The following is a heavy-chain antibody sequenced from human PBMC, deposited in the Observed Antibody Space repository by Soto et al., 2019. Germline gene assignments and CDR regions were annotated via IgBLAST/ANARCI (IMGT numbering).Heavy chain of an antibody. CDR3: AREGVDYSNWFDP. CDR1: GGSISSGGYS. J-gene: IGHJ5*02. Sequence: PSETLSLTCAVSGGSISSGGYSWSWIRQPPGKGLEWIGYIYHSGSTYYNPSLKSRVTISVDRSKNQFSLKLSSVTAADTAVYYCAREGVDYSNWFDPWGQGTLVTVSS. V-gene: IGHV4-30-2*01. CDR2: IYHSGST. D-gene: IGHD4-4*01.